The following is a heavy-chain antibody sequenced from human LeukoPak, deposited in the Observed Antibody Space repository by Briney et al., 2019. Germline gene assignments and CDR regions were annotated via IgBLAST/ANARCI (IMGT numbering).Heavy chain of an antibody. CDR2: IDTAGDT. V-gene: IGHV3-13*01. J-gene: IGHJ4*02. CDR1: GFTFSSYD. CDR3: ARSSSGWYYFDY. D-gene: IGHD6-19*01. Sequence: GGSLRLSCAASGFTFSSYDMYWVRQATGRGLEWVSTIDTAGDTYYPGSVKGRFTISRENAKNSLYLQMNSLRAGDTAVYYCARSSSGWYYFDYWGQGTLVTVSS.